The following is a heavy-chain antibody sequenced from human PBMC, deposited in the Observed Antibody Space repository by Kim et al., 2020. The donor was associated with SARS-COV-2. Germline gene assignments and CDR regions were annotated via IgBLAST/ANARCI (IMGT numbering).Heavy chain of an antibody. Sequence: SETLSLTCTVSGGSISSYYWSWIRQPPGKGLEWIGYIYYSGSTNYNPSLKSRVTISVDTSKNQFSLKLSSVTAADTAVYYCARSIGDYDWFDPWGQGTL. CDR2: IYYSGST. CDR1: GGSISSYY. CDR3: ARSIGDYDWFDP. J-gene: IGHJ5*02. V-gene: IGHV4-59*01. D-gene: IGHD3-16*01.